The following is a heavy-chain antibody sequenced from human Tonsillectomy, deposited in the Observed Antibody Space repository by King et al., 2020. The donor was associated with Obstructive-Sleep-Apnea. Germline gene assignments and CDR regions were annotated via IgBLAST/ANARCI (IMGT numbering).Heavy chain of an antibody. J-gene: IGHJ6*02. CDR2: IYYSGST. CDR1: GGSISSSSYY. CDR3: ARQGRDLFLYYYGMDV. V-gene: IGHV4-39*07. D-gene: IGHD2-21*01. Sequence: QLQESGPGLVKPSETLSLTCTVSGGSISSSSYYWGWIRQPPGKGLEWIGSIYYSGSTDYNPSLKSRVTISVDTSKNQFSLKLSSVTAADTAVYYCARQGRDLFLYYYGMDVWGQGTTVTVSS.